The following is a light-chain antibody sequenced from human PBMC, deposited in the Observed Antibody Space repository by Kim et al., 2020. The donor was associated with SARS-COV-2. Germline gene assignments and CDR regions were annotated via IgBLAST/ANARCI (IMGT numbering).Light chain of an antibody. CDR2: QDS. CDR3: QAWDSSTAWV. J-gene: IGLJ3*02. Sequence: SYELTQPPSVSVSPGQTASITCSGDKLGDKYACWYQQKPGQSPVLVIYQDSKRPSGIPERFSGSNSGNTATLTISGTQAMDEADYYCQAWDSSTAWVFGGWTQLTFL. V-gene: IGLV3-1*01. CDR1: KLGDKY.